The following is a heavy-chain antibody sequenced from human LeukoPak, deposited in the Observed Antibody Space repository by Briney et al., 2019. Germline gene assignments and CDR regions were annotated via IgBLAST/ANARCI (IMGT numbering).Heavy chain of an antibody. CDR2: IYPGDFDT. J-gene: IGHJ4*02. V-gene: IGHV5-51*01. CDR3: ARLGVGVTFDY. Sequence: GESLKISCKGSGYRFTSYCLDWVRQMSGKGLEWMGNIYPGDFDTRYSTSFQGQVPILADKFISTADPPRGHLKASDTATYYRARLGVGVTFDYWGQGTLVTVSS. D-gene: IGHD2-15*01. CDR1: GYRFTSYC.